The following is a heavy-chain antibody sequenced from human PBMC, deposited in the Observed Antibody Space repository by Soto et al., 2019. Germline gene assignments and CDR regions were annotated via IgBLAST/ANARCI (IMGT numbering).Heavy chain of an antibody. CDR3: SRGVLA. J-gene: IGHJ5*02. CDR1: RGSVSSGGYS. CDR2: ISPSGSP. V-gene: IGHV4-30-2*01. Sequence: PSETLSLTCSVSRGSVSSGGYSWSWIRQPPGKGLEWIGFISPSGSPAYNPSLKNRVTISADRSKNQISLELSFVTAADTAVYYCSRGVLAWGPGILVTVSS. D-gene: IGHD2-8*01.